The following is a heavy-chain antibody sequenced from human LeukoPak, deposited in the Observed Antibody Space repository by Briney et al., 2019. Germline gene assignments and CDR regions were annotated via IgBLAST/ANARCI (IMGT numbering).Heavy chain of an antibody. D-gene: IGHD5-12*01. J-gene: IGHJ3*02. Sequence: GGSLRLSCAASGFTFSTYAMNWVRQAPGKGLEWVSTITASGGSTYYADSVKGRFTISRDNSKNTLYMQMNSPRAEDTAVYYCAKGLGKWIDGSDALDIWGQGTMVTVSS. CDR2: ITASGGST. CDR1: GFTFSTYA. V-gene: IGHV3-23*01. CDR3: AKGLGKWIDGSDALDI.